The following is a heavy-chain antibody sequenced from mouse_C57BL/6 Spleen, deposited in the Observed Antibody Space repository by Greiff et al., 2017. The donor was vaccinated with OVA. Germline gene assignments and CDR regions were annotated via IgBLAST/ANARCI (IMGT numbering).Heavy chain of an antibody. Sequence: QVQLQQPGAELVRPGTSVTLSCKASGYTFTSYWMHWVKQRPGQGLEWIGVIDPSDSYTNYTQKFTGKATLTVDTSSSTAYMQLSSLTSEDSAVYYCARRELNYFGCWGQGTTLTVSS. CDR2: IDPSDSYT. CDR1: GYTFTSYW. D-gene: IGHD4-1*01. CDR3: ARRELNYFGC. V-gene: IGHV1-59*01. J-gene: IGHJ2*01.